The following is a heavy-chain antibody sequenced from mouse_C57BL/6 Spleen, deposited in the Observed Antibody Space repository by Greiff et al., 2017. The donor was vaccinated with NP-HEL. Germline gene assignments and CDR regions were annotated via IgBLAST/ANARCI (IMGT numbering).Heavy chain of an antibody. CDR2: IRLKSDNYAT. J-gene: IGHJ4*01. CDR1: GFTFSNYW. Sequence: EVKVEESGGGLVQPGGSMKLSCVASGFTFSNYWMNWVRQSPEKGLEWVAQIRLKSDNYATHYAESVKGRFTISRDDSKSSVYLQMNNLRAEDTGIYYCTDDYDGVLYYAMDYWGQGTSVTVSS. V-gene: IGHV6-3*01. D-gene: IGHD2-4*01. CDR3: TDDYDGVLYYAMDY.